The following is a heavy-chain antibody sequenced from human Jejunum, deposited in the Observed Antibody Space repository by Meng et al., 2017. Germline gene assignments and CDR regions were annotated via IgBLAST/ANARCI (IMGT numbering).Heavy chain of an antibody. J-gene: IGHJ4*02. Sequence: EVQGVDAGWCLVRPGGSLRLSCAASGFTFNSYWMHWVRQGPGKGLVWVSQIKNDGSSTDYADSVKGRFTISRDNSKNTMYLQMNSLRAEDTAVYYCAKDRGYSYGQGIDYWGQGTLVTVSS. CDR2: IKNDGSST. CDR3: AKDRGYSYGQGIDY. D-gene: IGHD5-18*01. CDR1: GFTFNSYW. V-gene: IGHV3-74*01.